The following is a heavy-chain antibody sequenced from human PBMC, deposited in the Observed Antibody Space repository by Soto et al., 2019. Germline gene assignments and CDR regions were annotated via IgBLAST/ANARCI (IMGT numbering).Heavy chain of an antibody. CDR1: GGSFSGYY. CDR3: ARMVRGAPPGL. V-gene: IGHV4-34*01. D-gene: IGHD3-10*01. J-gene: IGHJ4*02. CDR2: INHSGST. Sequence: LSLTCAVYGGSFSGYYWSWIRQPPGKGLEWIGEINHSGSTNYNPSLKSRVTISVDTSKNQFSLKLSSVTAADTAVYYCARMVRGAPPGLWGQGTLVTVSS.